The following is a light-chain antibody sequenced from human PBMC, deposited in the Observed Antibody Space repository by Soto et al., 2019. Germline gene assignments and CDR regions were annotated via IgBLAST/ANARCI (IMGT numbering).Light chain of an antibody. V-gene: IGKV4-1*01. CDR3: QHYNSYSEA. CDR2: DAS. J-gene: IGKJ1*01. Sequence: DIVMTQSPDSPAVSLAERATLNCKSSQSVLYSSNNKNYLAWYQQKQGQPPKLLIYDASSLESGVPSRFSGSGSGTEFTLTISSLQPDDFATYYCQHYNSYSEAFGQGTKVDI. CDR1: QSVLYSSNNKNY.